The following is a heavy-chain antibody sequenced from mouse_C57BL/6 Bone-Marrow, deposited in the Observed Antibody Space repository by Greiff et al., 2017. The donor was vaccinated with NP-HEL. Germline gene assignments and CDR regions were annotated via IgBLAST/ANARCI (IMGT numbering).Heavy chain of an antibody. CDR3: ARRGGQLRPWFAY. J-gene: IGHJ3*01. Sequence: QVQLQQSGAELVRPGSSVKLSCKASGYTFTSYWMDWVKQRPGQGLEWIGNIFPSDSETHYNQKFKDKATLTVDKSSSTAYMQLSSRTSEDSAVYYCARRGGQLRPWFAYWGQGTLVTVSA. V-gene: IGHV1-61*01. CDR1: GYTFTSYW. D-gene: IGHD3-2*02. CDR2: IFPSDSET.